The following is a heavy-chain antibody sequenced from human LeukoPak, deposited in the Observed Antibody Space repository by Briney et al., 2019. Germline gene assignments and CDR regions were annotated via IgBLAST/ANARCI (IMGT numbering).Heavy chain of an antibody. J-gene: IGHJ4*02. CDR2: ISGSGGST. D-gene: IGHD6-13*01. CDR3: AKGGGQQLVRFDY. Sequence: GGSLRLSCAASGFTFSSYAMSWVRQAPGKGLEWVSAISGSGGSTYYADSVKGRFTISRDSSKNTLYLQMNSLRAEDTAVYYCAKGGGQQLVRFDYWGQGTLVTVSS. CDR1: GFTFSSYA. V-gene: IGHV3-23*01.